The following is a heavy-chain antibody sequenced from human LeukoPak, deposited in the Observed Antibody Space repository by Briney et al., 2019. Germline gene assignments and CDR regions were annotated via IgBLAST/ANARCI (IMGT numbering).Heavy chain of an antibody. CDR1: GFTFSSYA. J-gene: IGHJ4*02. Sequence: GGSLRLSCAASGFTFSSYAMSWVRQAPGKGLEWVSAISGSGGSTYYADSVKGRFTISRDNSKNTLYLQMNSLRAEDTAVYYCAKGGVYDTVPWDFDYWGQGTLVTVSS. V-gene: IGHV3-23*01. CDR3: AKGGVYDTVPWDFDY. CDR2: ISGSGGST. D-gene: IGHD3-9*01.